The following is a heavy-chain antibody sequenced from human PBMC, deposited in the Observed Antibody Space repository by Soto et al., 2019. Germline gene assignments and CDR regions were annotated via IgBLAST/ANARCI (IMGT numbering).Heavy chain of an antibody. Sequence: QVQLVQSGAEVKKPGSSVKVSCKASGGTFSSYAISWVRQAPGQGLEWMGGIIPIFGTANYAQKFQGRVTITADESTSTAYMELSSLRSEDTAVYYCARGVLYYYDSSGYPHWFDPWGQGTLVIVSS. CDR3: ARGVLYYYDSSGYPHWFDP. CDR2: IIPIFGTA. V-gene: IGHV1-69*01. D-gene: IGHD3-22*01. J-gene: IGHJ5*02. CDR1: GGTFSSYA.